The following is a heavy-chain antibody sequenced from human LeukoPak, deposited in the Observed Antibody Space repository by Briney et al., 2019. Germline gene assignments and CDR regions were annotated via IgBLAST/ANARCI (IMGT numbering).Heavy chain of an antibody. Sequence: PGGSLRLSCAASGFTFSNAWMSWVRQAPGKGLEWVSAISGSDGSTYYADSVKGRFTISRDNSKNTLYLQMNSLRAEDTAVYYCAKGFEGTSWSDRDYWGQGTLVTVSS. D-gene: IGHD2-2*01. CDR1: GFTFSNAW. CDR2: ISGSDGST. CDR3: AKGFEGTSWSDRDY. J-gene: IGHJ4*02. V-gene: IGHV3-23*01.